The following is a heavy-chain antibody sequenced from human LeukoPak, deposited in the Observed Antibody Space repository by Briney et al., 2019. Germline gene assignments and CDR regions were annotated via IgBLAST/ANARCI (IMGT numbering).Heavy chain of an antibody. Sequence: GRSLRLSCAASGFTFSNFGMHWVRQAPGKGLEWVVLIWYDGSNKYYADSVKGRFTISRDNSKNTLYLQMNSLRAEDTAVYYCARGRSWFDYWGQGTLVTVSS. CDR3: ARGRSWFDY. J-gene: IGHJ4*02. CDR1: GFTFSNFG. D-gene: IGHD6-13*01. V-gene: IGHV3-33*01. CDR2: IWYDGSNK.